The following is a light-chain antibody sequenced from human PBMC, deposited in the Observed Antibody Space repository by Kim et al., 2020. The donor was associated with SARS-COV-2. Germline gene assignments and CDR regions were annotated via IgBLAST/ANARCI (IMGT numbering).Light chain of an antibody. CDR3: QVWDSSTGV. CDR2: RDS. Sequence: EALGQTARLTCGRINSGSKKEHWYRQKPGQAPVLVIYRDSNRPSGVPERVSGSSSGNAATLTICRAQAGDEADYYCQVWDSSTGVFGGGTQLTVL. V-gene: IGLV3-9*01. J-gene: IGLJ3*02. CDR1: NSGSKK.